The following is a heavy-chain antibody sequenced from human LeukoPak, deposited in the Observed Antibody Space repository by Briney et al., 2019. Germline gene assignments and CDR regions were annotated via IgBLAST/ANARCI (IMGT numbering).Heavy chain of an antibody. CDR3: ARAVEDYDILTGYLSPYFDY. V-gene: IGHV4-59*01. Sequence: SETLSLTCTVSGGSISSYYWSWIRQPPGKGLEWIGYIYYSGSTNYNPSLKSRVTISVDTSKNQFSLKLSSVTAADTAVYYCARAVEDYDILTGYLSPYFDYWGQGTLVTVSS. CDR1: GGSISSYY. D-gene: IGHD3-9*01. CDR2: IYYSGST. J-gene: IGHJ4*02.